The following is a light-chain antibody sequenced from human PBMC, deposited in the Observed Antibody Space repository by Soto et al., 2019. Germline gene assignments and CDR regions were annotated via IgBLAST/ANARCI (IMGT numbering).Light chain of an antibody. J-gene: IGKJ4*01. CDR3: QQRSNWLLT. Sequence: EIVLTQSLATLSLSPGERATLSCRASQSVRSYLAWYQQKPGQAPRLLIYDASNRATGIPARFSGSGSGTDFTLTISRLEPEDFAVYYCQQRSNWLLTFGGGTKVENK. CDR1: QSVRSY. V-gene: IGKV3-11*01. CDR2: DAS.